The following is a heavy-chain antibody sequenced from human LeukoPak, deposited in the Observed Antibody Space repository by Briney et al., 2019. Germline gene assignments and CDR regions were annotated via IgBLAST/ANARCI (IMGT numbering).Heavy chain of an antibody. CDR3: ARGGYSGFSFDY. CDR1: GYTFTGYY. Sequence: GASVKVSCTASGYTFTGYYMHWVRQTPGQGLEWMGGINPNSGDTNYLQKFQGGVTMTRDTSIATVFMNLSRLGFDDTALYYCARGGYSGFSFDYWGQGTLVTVSS. V-gene: IGHV1-2*02. J-gene: IGHJ4*02. CDR2: INPNSGDT. D-gene: IGHD5-12*01.